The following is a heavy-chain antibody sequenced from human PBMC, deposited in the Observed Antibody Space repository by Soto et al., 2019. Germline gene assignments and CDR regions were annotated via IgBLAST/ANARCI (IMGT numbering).Heavy chain of an antibody. CDR1: GYTFNNIG. Sequence: ASVKVSCKASGYTFNNIGINWVRQAPGQGLEWVGWISPYNGNTNYAQKFQGRVLMTTDTSTSTAYMDLRSLRPDDTAVYYCARDLGGTVVVPTAMPHWGQGSLVTVSS. J-gene: IGHJ4*02. D-gene: IGHD2-2*01. CDR2: ISPYNGNT. V-gene: IGHV1-18*04. CDR3: ARDLGGTVVVPTAMPH.